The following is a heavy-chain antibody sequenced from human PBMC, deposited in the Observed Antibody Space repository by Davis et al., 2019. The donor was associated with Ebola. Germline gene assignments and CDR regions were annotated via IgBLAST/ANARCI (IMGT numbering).Heavy chain of an antibody. D-gene: IGHD4-11*01. CDR2: ISSSSSYI. J-gene: IGHJ3*02. CDR1: GFTFSSYS. V-gene: IGHV3-21*01. Sequence: GESLKISCAASGFTFSSYSMNWVRQAPGKGLEWVSSISSSSSYIYYADSVKGRFTISRDNAKNSLYLQMNSLRAEDTAVYYCARFEDYDAFDIWGQGTMVTVSS. CDR3: ARFEDYDAFDI.